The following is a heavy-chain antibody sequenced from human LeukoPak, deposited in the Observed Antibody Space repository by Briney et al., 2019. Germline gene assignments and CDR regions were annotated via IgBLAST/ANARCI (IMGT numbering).Heavy chain of an antibody. CDR2: ISSSSSFI. CDR1: GFTFSRYS. V-gene: IGHV3-21*01. J-gene: IGHJ4*02. CDR3: ARDPPLGSCSTISCPHLDY. Sequence: GGSLRLSCAASGFTFSRYSMNWVRQAPGEGLEWVSSISSSSSFIYYADSVKGRFTISRDNAKNSLYLQMNSLRAEDTAVYYCARDPPLGSCSTISCPHLDYWGQGTLVTVS. D-gene: IGHD2-2*01.